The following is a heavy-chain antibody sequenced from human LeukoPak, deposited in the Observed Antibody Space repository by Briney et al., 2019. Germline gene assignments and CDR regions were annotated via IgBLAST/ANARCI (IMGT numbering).Heavy chain of an antibody. D-gene: IGHD1-1*01. CDR1: GFTFSSYW. CDR2: INTDGSST. V-gene: IGHV3-74*01. J-gene: IGHJ4*02. CDR3: AREWKKTGAFDH. Sequence: PGGSRGLSCAASGFTFSSYWMHWVRQVPGKGLVWVSRINTDGSSTTYADSVKGRFTISRDNTENTLYLQMSSLRAEDTAVYYCAREWKKTGAFDHWGRGTLVTVSS.